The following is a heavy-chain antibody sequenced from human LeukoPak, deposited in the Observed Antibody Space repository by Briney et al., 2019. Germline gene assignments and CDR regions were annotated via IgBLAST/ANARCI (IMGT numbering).Heavy chain of an antibody. CDR3: AKDGSNSSSLYYYYYGMDV. D-gene: IGHD6-13*01. Sequence: GGSLRLSCAASGFTFSSYAMSWVGQAPGKGLEGVSAISGSGGSTYYADSVKGRFTIPRDNSKNTLYLQMNSLRAEDTAVYYCAKDGSNSSSLYYYYYGMDVWGKGTTVTVSS. CDR2: ISGSGGST. J-gene: IGHJ6*04. V-gene: IGHV3-23*01. CDR1: GFTFSSYA.